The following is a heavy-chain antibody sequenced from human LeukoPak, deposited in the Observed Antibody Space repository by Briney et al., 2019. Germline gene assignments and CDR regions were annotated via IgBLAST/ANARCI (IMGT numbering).Heavy chain of an antibody. J-gene: IGHJ4*02. CDR3: VRTFRSSDGDFDY. CDR1: GFAVSSNY. Sequence: GSLRLSCAASGFAVSSNYMSWVRQAPGEGLEWIGSIYHSGSTYYNPSLKSRVTISLDTSKNQFSLNVNSVTAADTAVYYCVRTFRSSDGDFDYWGQGTLVTVSS. V-gene: IGHV4-38-2*01. D-gene: IGHD6-6*01. CDR2: IYHSGST.